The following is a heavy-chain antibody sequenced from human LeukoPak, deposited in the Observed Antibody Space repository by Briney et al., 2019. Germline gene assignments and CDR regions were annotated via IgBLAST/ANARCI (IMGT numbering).Heavy chain of an antibody. V-gene: IGHV4-31*03. CDR2: IYYSGST. CDR1: GGSISSGSHY. Sequence: SETLSLTCSVSGGSISSGSHYWGWIRQPPGKGLEWIGYIYYSGSTYYNPSLKSRVTISVDTSKNQFSLKLSSVTAADTAVYYCARFGFGGMDVWGQGTTVTVSS. CDR3: ARFGFGGMDV. D-gene: IGHD3-3*01. J-gene: IGHJ6*02.